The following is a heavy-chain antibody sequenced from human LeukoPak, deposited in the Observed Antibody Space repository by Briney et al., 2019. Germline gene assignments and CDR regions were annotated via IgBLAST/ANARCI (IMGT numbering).Heavy chain of an antibody. CDR3: ARERTWGSYVYYYYYMDV. Sequence: PGGSLRLSCAASGFTFSSYWMSWVRQAPGKGLEWVAIINQDGSEKYYVDSVKGRFTISRDNAKNSLYLQMNSLRAEDTAVYYCARERTWGSYVYYYYYMDVWGKGTTVTVSS. J-gene: IGHJ6*03. D-gene: IGHD1-26*01. CDR1: GFTFSSYW. V-gene: IGHV3-7*01. CDR2: INQDGSEK.